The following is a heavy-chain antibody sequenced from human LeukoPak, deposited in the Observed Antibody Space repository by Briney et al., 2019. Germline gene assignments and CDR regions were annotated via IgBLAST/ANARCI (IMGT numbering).Heavy chain of an antibody. V-gene: IGHV3-21*01. CDR1: GFTFSSYS. J-gene: IGHJ4*02. Sequence: GGSLRLSCAASGFTFSSYSMNWVRQAPGKGLEWVSSISSSSSYIYYADSVKGRFTISGDNAKNSLYLQMSSLRAEDTAVYYCARDSELLWFGELFYWGQGTLVTVSS. D-gene: IGHD3-10*01. CDR2: ISSSSSYI. CDR3: ARDSELLWFGELFY.